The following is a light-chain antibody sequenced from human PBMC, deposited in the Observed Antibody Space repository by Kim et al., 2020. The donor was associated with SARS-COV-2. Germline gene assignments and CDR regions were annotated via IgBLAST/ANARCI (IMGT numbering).Light chain of an antibody. V-gene: IGKV1-5*03. CDR2: KTS. CDR1: QRIDRW. Sequence: DIQMTQSPSPLSASVGDRVTITCRASQRIDRWLAWYQHKPGRAPNLLISKTSTLESGVPSRFSGSGSGTEFTLTISSLQPEDFATYYCQQYYTFWTFGQGTKVDIK. J-gene: IGKJ1*01. CDR3: QQYYTFWT.